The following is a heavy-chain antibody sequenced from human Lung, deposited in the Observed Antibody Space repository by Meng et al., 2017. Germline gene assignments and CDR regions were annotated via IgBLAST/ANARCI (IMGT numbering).Heavy chain of an antibody. J-gene: IGHJ4*02. V-gene: IGHV4-4*02. Sequence: QVQLQESGPGLVKPSGTLSLTCAVSGGSISSDNWWSWVRQPPGKGLEWIGEIYHSGSTNYNPSLKSRITISVDKPKNQFSLTLSSATAADTAVYYCTKNDFYCLGYWGQGTLVTVSS. CDR3: TKNDFYCLGY. D-gene: IGHD2-21*01. CDR2: IYHSGST. CDR1: GGSISSDNW.